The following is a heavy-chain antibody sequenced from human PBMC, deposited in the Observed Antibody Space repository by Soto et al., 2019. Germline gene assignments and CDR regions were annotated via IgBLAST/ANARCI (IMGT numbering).Heavy chain of an antibody. CDR3: ARERSIAAPGRRDAFDI. Sequence: QVQLQQWGAGLLKPSETLSLTCAVYGGSFSDYSWSWIRQPPGKGLEWIGEINHRGSTNYNPSLKSRVTISEDTSKNQFSLKLSSVTAADTAVFYCARERSIAAPGRRDAFDIWGQGTMVTVSS. J-gene: IGHJ3*02. CDR2: INHRGST. CDR1: GGSFSDYS. D-gene: IGHD6-13*01. V-gene: IGHV4-34*01.